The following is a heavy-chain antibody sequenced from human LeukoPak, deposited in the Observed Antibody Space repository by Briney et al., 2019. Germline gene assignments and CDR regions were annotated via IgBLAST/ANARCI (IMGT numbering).Heavy chain of an antibody. D-gene: IGHD5-24*01. CDR2: IYYSGST. CDR3: ARARGATIFQSAFDI. Sequence: SETLSLTCTVSGGSISSYYWSWIRQPPGKGLEWIGYIYYSGSTNYNPSLKSRVTISVDTSKNQFSLKLTSVTAADTAVYYCARARGATIFQSAFDIWGQGTKVTVSS. J-gene: IGHJ3*02. CDR1: GGSISSYY. V-gene: IGHV4-59*01.